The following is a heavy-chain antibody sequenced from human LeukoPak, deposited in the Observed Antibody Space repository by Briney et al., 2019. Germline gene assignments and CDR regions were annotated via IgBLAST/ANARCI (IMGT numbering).Heavy chain of an antibody. Sequence: PSETLSLTCAVYGGSFSGYYWTWIRQPPGKGLEWIGGINHRGSTHYNPSLKSRVTISVDTSKKQFSLKLSSVTAADTAVYYCATYSTGFDIWGRGTVVTVSS. CDR1: GGSFSGYY. J-gene: IGHJ3*02. V-gene: IGHV4-34*01. CDR2: INHRGST. CDR3: ATYSTGFDI. D-gene: IGHD6-19*01.